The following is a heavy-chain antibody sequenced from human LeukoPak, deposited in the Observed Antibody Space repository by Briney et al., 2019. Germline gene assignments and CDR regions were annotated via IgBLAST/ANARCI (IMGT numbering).Heavy chain of an antibody. CDR3: ANDPQYDDFDV. J-gene: IGHJ3*01. V-gene: IGHV3-23*05. CDR2: IDSNGHRT. CDR1: RFSIRNFG. Sequence: GGSLRLSCAASRFSIRNFGMAWVRQAPGKGLEWDSTIDSNGHRTHYADSVKGRFTISRDNSKNTVYLQMNILRVEDTAIYYCANDPQYDDFDVWGQGTMVTVSS.